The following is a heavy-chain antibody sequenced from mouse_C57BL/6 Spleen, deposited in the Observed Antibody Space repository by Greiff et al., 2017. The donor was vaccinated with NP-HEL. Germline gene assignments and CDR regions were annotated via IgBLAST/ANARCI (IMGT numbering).Heavy chain of an antibody. D-gene: IGHD2-4*01. CDR1: GYTFTSYT. CDR3: AREGQYDYDERYYFDY. CDR2: INPSSGYT. J-gene: IGHJ2*01. Sequence: QVQLKQSGAELARPGASVKMSCKASGYTFTSYTMHWVNQRPGQGLEWIGYINPSSGYTKYNQKFKDKATLTADKSSSTAYMQLSSLTSEDSAAYYCAREGQYDYDERYYFDYWGQGTTLTVSS. V-gene: IGHV1-4*01.